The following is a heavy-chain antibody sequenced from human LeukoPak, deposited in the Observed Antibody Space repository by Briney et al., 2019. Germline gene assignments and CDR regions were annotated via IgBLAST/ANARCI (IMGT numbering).Heavy chain of an antibody. Sequence: ASVKVSCKASGYTFTGYYMHWVRHAPGQGLEWMGWINPNSGGTNYAQNFQGRVTMTTDTSISTAYMELSRLRSDDTAVYYCARVPSSSPIPYYFDSWGQGNLGTVSS. D-gene: IGHD6-6*01. CDR2: INPNSGGT. V-gene: IGHV1-2*02. CDR1: GYTFTGYY. J-gene: IGHJ4*02. CDR3: ARVPSSSPIPYYFDS.